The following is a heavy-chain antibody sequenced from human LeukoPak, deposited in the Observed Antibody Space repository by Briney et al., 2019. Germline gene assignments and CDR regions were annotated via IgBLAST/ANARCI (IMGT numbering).Heavy chain of an antibody. Sequence: SETLSLTCTVSGGSISTYYWSWIRQPPGKGLEWIGYIYYSGSTNYNPSLKSRVTISVDTSKNQFSLKLSSVTAADTAVYYCARLSKWELEAVASWFDPWGQGTLVTVSS. CDR1: GGSISTYY. J-gene: IGHJ5*02. D-gene: IGHD1-26*01. CDR2: IYYSGST. V-gene: IGHV4-59*08. CDR3: ARLSKWELEAVASWFDP.